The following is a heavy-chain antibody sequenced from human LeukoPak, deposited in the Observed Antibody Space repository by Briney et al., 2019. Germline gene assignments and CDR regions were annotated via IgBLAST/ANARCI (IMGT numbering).Heavy chain of an antibody. CDR3: SRDRASAVAAFFDY. Sequence: GGSLRLSCAASGFTFDDYGMSWARQAPPKGLEWVSGINWYGGSTGYADSVKGRFTTSRGNAKNSLYLQMNSLRAEDAASYYCSRDRASAVAAFFDYWGQGTLVTVSS. J-gene: IGHJ4*02. D-gene: IGHD2-15*01. CDR2: INWYGGST. V-gene: IGHV3-20*04. CDR1: GFTFDDYG.